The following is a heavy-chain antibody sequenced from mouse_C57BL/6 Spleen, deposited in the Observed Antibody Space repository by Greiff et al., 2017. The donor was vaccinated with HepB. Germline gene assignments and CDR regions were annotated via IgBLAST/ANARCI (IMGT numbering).Heavy chain of an antibody. V-gene: IGHV14-2*01. CDR2: IDPEDGET. CDR3: DHWRPYAMDY. Sequence: DVKLQESGAELMKPGASVKLSCTASGFNIKDYYMHWVKQRTEQGLEWIGRIDPEDGETKYAPKFQGKATITADTSSNTAYLQLSSLTSEDTAVYYGDHWRPYAMDYWGQGTSVTVSS. CDR1: GFNIKDYY. J-gene: IGHJ4*01.